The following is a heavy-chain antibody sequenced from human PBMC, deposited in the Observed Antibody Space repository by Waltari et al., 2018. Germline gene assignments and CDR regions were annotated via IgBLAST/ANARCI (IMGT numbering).Heavy chain of an antibody. D-gene: IGHD2-21*02. CDR1: GFTFTNHW. CDR2: IKQDGSEK. J-gene: IGHJ4*02. V-gene: IGHV3-7*04. CDR3: ARGVTTVEY. Sequence: EVQLVESGGGLGQPGGSLSLPCSVLGFTFTNHWMIWVRQAPGKGPEWVASIKQDGSEKYYVDSMKGRFTISRDNAKNSLSLQMDSLRAEDTAVYFCARGVTTVEYWGQGTLVTVSS.